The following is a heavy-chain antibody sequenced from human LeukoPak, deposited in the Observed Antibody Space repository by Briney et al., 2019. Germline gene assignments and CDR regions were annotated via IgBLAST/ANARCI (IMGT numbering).Heavy chain of an antibody. CDR1: GFTFTNYD. V-gene: IGHV1-8*01. J-gene: IGHJ5*02. CDR3: ARGSVTMVRGVWVNWFDP. Sequence: ASVKVSCKASGFTFTNYDINWVRQATGQGLEWMGWMNPNSGNTGYAQKFQGRVTITRNTSITTAYMELSSLRSEDTAVYYCARGSVTMVRGVWVNWFDPWGQGTLVTVSS. D-gene: IGHD3-10*01. CDR2: MNPNSGNT.